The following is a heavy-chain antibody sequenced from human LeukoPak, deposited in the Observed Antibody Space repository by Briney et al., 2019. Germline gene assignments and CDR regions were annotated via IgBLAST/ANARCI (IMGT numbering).Heavy chain of an antibody. CDR3: AKERVVLRFLEWLFAPDGMDV. Sequence: GGSLRLSCAASGFTFSSYGMHWVRQAPGKGLEWVAVISYDGSNKHYADSVKGRFTISRDNSKNTLYLQMNSLRAEDTAVYYCAKERVVLRFLEWLFAPDGMDVWGQGTTVTVSS. CDR2: ISYDGSNK. J-gene: IGHJ6*02. V-gene: IGHV3-30*18. CDR1: GFTFSSYG. D-gene: IGHD3-3*01.